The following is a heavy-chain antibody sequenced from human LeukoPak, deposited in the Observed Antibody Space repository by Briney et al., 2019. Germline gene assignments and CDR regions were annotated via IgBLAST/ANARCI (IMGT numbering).Heavy chain of an antibody. D-gene: IGHD5-24*01. V-gene: IGHV3-74*01. CDR3: ARDWVYKIDY. J-gene: IGHJ4*02. Sequence: GGSLRLSCAASGFNFKNYWMHWVRQAPGKGLEWVSRIINDGSSTTYADSVKGRFTISRDNAKNTLILQMNSLRVEDTAVYYCARDWVYKIDYWGRGTLVTVSS. CDR1: GFNFKNYW. CDR2: IINDGSST.